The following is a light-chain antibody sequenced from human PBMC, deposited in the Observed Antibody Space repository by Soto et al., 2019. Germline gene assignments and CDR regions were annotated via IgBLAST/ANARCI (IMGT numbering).Light chain of an antibody. CDR3: QPRSNWPS. V-gene: IGKV3-11*01. CDR1: QSVSSF. J-gene: IGKJ3*01. CDR2: DAS. Sequence: EIVLTQSPGTLSLSPGERATLSCRASQSVSSFLAWYQQKPGQAPRLLIYDASNRATGIPTRFSGSRSGTYFTLTISSLHPDVSTVYYCQPRSNWPSFGPGTKVDI.